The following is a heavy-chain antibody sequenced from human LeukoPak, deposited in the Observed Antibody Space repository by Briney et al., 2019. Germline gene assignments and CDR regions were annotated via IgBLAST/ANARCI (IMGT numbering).Heavy chain of an antibody. CDR3: ARGRITISSWFDP. CDR2: IYYSGST. J-gene: IGHJ5*02. Sequence: SETLSLTCTVSGGSISSYYWSWIRQPPGKGLEWIGNIYYSGSTNYNPSLKSRVTISVDTSKNQFSLKLSSVTAADTAVYYCARGRITISSWFDPWGQGTLVTVSS. CDR1: GGSISSYY. D-gene: IGHD3-9*01. V-gene: IGHV4-59*01.